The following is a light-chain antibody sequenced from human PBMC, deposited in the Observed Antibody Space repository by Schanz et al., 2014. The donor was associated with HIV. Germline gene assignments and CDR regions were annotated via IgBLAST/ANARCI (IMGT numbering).Light chain of an antibody. CDR1: QSVSSSY. CDR2: GAS. CDR3: QQYGVSPPWT. V-gene: IGKV3-20*01. J-gene: IGKJ1*01. Sequence: EIVMTQSPATLYVSPGERATLSCRASQSVSSSYLAWYQQKPGQAPRLLLYGASSRATGIPDRFSGSGSGTDFTLTISRLEPEDFAVYYCQQYGVSPPWTFGQGTKVEIK.